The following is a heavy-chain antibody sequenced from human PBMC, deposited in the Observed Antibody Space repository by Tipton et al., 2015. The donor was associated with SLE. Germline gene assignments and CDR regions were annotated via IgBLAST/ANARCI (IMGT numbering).Heavy chain of an antibody. D-gene: IGHD2-21*01. CDR3: ASSFYCGGDCYPYYFDY. CDR1: GFTFSSYE. V-gene: IGHV3-48*03. Sequence: SLRLSCAASGFTFSSYEMNWVRQAPGKGLEWVSYISSSGSTIYYADSVKGRFTISRDNAKNSLYLQMNSLRAEDTAVYYCASSFYCGGDCYPYYFDYWGQGTLVTVSS. J-gene: IGHJ4*02. CDR2: ISSSGSTI.